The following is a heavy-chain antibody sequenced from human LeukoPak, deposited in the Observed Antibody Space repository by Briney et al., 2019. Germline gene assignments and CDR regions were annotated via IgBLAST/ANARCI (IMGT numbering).Heavy chain of an antibody. V-gene: IGHV4-59*08. J-gene: IGHJ5*02. CDR1: GGSISSYY. D-gene: IGHD1-26*01. Sequence: PSETLSLTCTVSGGSISSYYWSWIRQPPGKGLEWIGYIYYTGSTNYNPSLKSRVTISVDTSKNRFSLKLSSVTAADTAIYYCARHTIVSHLAWFDPWGPGTLVTVSS. CDR3: ARHTIVSHLAWFDP. CDR2: IYYTGST.